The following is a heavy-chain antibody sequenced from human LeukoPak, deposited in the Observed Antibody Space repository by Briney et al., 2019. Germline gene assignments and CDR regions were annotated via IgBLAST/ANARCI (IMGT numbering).Heavy chain of an antibody. D-gene: IGHD2-15*01. CDR3: ASPLPYCSGSDCYSYAFDV. J-gene: IGHJ3*01. CDR1: GYTFPDYY. V-gene: IGHV1-2*02. Sequence: GASVKVSCKASGYTFPDYYMHWVRQAPGQGLEWMGWINPNSGGTNYAQKFQGRVTMTRDTSINTAYMELSRLRSDDTAVYYCASPLPYCSGSDCYSYAFDVWGQGTMVTVSS. CDR2: INPNSGGT.